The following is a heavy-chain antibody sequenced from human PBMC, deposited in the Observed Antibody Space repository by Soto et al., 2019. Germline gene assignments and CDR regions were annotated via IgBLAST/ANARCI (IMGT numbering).Heavy chain of an antibody. V-gene: IGHV1-2*04. D-gene: IGHD3-10*01. CDR1: GYSFTGYY. Sequence: ASVKVSCKASGYSFTGYYMHWVRQAPGQGLEWMGWINPNSGGTNYAQKFQGWVTMTRDTSISTAYMELSRLRSDDTAVYYCARGGSLWFGELSAYYYGMDVWG. J-gene: IGHJ6*02. CDR2: INPNSGGT. CDR3: ARGGSLWFGELSAYYYGMDV.